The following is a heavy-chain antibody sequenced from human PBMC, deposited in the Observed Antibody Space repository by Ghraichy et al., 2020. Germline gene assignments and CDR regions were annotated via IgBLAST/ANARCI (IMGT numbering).Heavy chain of an antibody. D-gene: IGHD2-2*01. V-gene: IGHV3-72*01. Sequence: LSLTCAASGFTFSSYAMHWVRQAPGKGLEWVGRSRNKANSYTTEYAASVKGRFTISRDDSKNSLYLQMNSLKTEDTAVYYCAKLGYCVTTTCRGLGNWGQGTLVTVSS. CDR1: GFTFSSYA. CDR3: AKLGYCVTTTCRGLGN. J-gene: IGHJ4*02. CDR2: SRNKANSYTT.